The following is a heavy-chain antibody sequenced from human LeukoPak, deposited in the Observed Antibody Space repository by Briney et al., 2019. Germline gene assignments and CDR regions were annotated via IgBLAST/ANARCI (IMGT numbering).Heavy chain of an antibody. J-gene: IGHJ4*02. D-gene: IGHD2-2*01. Sequence: NTGGSLRLSCAASGFTLSSYSMNWVRQAPGKGLEWVSSISSSSSYIYYADSVKGRFTISRDNAKNSLYLQMNSLRAEDTAVYYCARVPRSSTSCLDYWGQGTLVTVSS. V-gene: IGHV3-21*01. CDR3: ARVPRSSTSCLDY. CDR1: GFTLSSYS. CDR2: ISSSSSYI.